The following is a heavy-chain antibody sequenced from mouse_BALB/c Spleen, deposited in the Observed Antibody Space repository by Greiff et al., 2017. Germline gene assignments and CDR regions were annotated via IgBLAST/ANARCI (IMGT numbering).Heavy chain of an antibody. CDR2: ISSGGSYT. CDR1: GFTFSSYA. V-gene: IGHV5-9-4*01. CDR3: ARKDYDYDAPYFDV. J-gene: IGHJ1*01. D-gene: IGHD2-4*01. Sequence: EVQVVESGGGLVKPGGSLKLSCAASGFTFSSYAMSWVRQSPEKRLEWVAEISSGGSYTYYPDTVTGRCTISGDNAKNTLYLEMSSLRSEDTAMYYCARKDYDYDAPYFDVWGAGTTVTVSS.